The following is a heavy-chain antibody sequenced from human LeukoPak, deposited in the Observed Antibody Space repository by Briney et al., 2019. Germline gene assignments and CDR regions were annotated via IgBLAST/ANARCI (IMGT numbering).Heavy chain of an antibody. CDR2: ISGSGGST. J-gene: IGHJ6*02. CDR3: AKSLRQLLARYYYYGMDV. Sequence: GGSLRLSCAASEFTFSSYAMSWVRQAPGKGLEWVSAISGSGGSTYYADSVKGRFTISRDNSKNTLYLQMNSLRAEDTAVYYCAKSLRQLLARYYYYGMDVWGQGTTVTVSS. D-gene: IGHD6-19*01. CDR1: EFTFSSYA. V-gene: IGHV3-23*01.